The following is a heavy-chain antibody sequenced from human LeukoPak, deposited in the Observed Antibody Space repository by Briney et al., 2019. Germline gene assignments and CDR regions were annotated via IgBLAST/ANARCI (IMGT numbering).Heavy chain of an antibody. CDR1: DGSITRSSYY. D-gene: IGHD2-21*02. CDR3: ARLRVTTGFDY. CDR2: IYYTGIA. Sequence: SLXXTVSDGSITRSSYYWGWIRQTPGEGLDWIGSIYYTGIAYYNPSLQGRVTMSVDTSKNQFSLKLNSVTVADTAVYYCARLRVTTGFDYWDQGIPVTVSS. V-gene: IGHV4-39*01. J-gene: IGHJ4*02.